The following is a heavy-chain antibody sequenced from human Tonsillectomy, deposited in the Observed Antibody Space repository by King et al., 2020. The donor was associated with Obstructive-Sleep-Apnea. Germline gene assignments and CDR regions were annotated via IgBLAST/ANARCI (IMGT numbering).Heavy chain of an antibody. CDR3: AICCVSCSGLCLSLSLPHF. V-gene: IGHV1-2*02. CDR2: INPDSGGT. CDR1: GYTFTGYY. J-gene: IGHJ1*01. D-gene: IGHD2-8*02. Sequence: QLVQSGAEVKKPGASVKVSCKASGYTFTGYYIHWVRQAPGQGLEWMGWINPDSGGTNYAQKFQGRVTMTSDTSISTAYMELSSLRSDATAVFSCAICCVSCSGLCLSLSLPHF.